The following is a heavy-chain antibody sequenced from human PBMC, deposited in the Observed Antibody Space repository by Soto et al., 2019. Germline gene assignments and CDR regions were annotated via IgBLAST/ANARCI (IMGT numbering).Heavy chain of an antibody. CDR1: GYTFTSYG. D-gene: IGHD3-9*01. CDR2: ISAYNGNT. J-gene: IGHJ4*02. CDR3: ASDQRPGILTGLNPDY. V-gene: IGHV1-18*04. Sequence: QVQLVQSGAEVKKPGASVKVSCKASGYTFTSYGISWVRQAPGQGLEWMGWISAYNGNTNYAQKLPGRVTMTTDTDASKADMELRSLRSDATAVYYYASDQRPGILTGLNPDYWGQGTLVTVSS.